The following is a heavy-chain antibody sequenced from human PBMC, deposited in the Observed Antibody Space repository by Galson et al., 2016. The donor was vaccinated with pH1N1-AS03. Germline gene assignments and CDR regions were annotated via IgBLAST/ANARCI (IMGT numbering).Heavy chain of an antibody. CDR3: ARGLRLVQDSFDI. V-gene: IGHV1-8*01. CDR1: GYTFTRYD. CDR2: MNPNRDNK. D-gene: IGHD3-16*01. J-gene: IGHJ3*02. Sequence: SVKVSCKASGYTFTRYDINWVRQATGQGLGWMGWMNPNRDNKGYAQKFQGRVTMTRTTSITTAYMGRRSRKSKDTAVYYCARGLRLVQDSFDIWGQGTMVTVSS.